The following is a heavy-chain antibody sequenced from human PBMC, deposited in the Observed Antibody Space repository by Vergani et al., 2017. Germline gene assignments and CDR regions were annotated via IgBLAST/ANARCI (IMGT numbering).Heavy chain of an antibody. CDR2: ISAYNGNT. D-gene: IGHD6-6*01. CDR3: AHYSSSSGVAFDI. Sequence: QVQLVQSGAEVKKPGASVKVSCKASGYTFTSYGISWVRQAPGQGLEWMGWISAYNGNTNYAQKLQGRVTITAEESTSTAYMELSSLRSEDTAVYYCAHYSSSSGVAFDIWGQGTMVTVSS. J-gene: IGHJ3*02. CDR1: GYTFTSYG. V-gene: IGHV1-18*04.